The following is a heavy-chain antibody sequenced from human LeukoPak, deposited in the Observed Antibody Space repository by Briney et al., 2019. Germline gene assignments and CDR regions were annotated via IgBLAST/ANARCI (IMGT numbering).Heavy chain of an antibody. CDR3: ARDLRGASSSSDY. Sequence: SVKVSCKASGGTFSSYAISWVRQAPGQGLEWMGGIIPIFGTANYAQKFQGRVTITADKSTSTAYMELSSLRSEDTAVYYCARDLRGASSSSDYWGQGTLVTVSS. V-gene: IGHV1-69*06. CDR2: IIPIFGTA. CDR1: GGTFSSYA. J-gene: IGHJ4*02. D-gene: IGHD6-13*01.